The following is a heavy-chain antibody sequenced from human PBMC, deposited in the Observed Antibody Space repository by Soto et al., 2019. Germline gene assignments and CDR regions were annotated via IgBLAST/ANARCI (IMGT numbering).Heavy chain of an antibody. J-gene: IGHJ4*02. D-gene: IGHD6-6*01. CDR1: GFTFSNYA. Sequence: QVQLVESGGGVVQPGRSLRLSCAASGFTFSNYAMHWVRQAPGKGLEWVAVISYDGSNKYYADSVKGRFTISRDNSKNTVYLKMNSLRAEDTAVYYCARERSDSSSPYLDYWGQGTLVTVSS. CDR2: ISYDGSNK. CDR3: ARERSDSSSPYLDY. V-gene: IGHV3-30-3*01.